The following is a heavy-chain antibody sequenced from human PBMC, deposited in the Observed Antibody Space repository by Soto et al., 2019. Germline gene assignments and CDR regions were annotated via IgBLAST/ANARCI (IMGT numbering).Heavy chain of an antibody. CDR2: ISYDGSNK. D-gene: IGHD3-22*01. Sequence: GSLRLSCAASGFTFSSYGMHWVRQAPGKGLEWVAVISYDGSNKYYADSVKGRFTISRDNSKNTLYLQMNSLRAEDTAVYYCAKDREGYYDSSGYVYWGQGTLVTVSS. J-gene: IGHJ4*02. V-gene: IGHV3-30*18. CDR3: AKDREGYYDSSGYVY. CDR1: GFTFSSYG.